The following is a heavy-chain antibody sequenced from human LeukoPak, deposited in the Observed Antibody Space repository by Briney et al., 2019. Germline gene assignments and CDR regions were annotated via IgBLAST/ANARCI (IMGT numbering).Heavy chain of an antibody. J-gene: IGHJ4*02. D-gene: IGHD6-13*01. V-gene: IGHV3-30*18. Sequence: GRSLRLSCAASGFNFSSYGIHWVRQAPGKGLEWVAIISYDGSNKYYADSVKGRFTISRDNSKNTLYLQMNSLRAEDTAVYYCAKDLSSSWSIDYWGQGTLVTVSS. CDR2: ISYDGSNK. CDR1: GFNFSSYG. CDR3: AKDLSSSWSIDY.